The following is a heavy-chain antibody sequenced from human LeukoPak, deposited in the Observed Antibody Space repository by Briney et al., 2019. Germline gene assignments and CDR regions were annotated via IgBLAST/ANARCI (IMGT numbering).Heavy chain of an antibody. J-gene: IGHJ4*02. CDR3: ARIISSGYYPFDY. Sequence: PSETLSLTCTVSGGSISSSSYYWGWIRQPPGKGLEWIGSIYYSGSTYYNPSLKSRDTISVDTSKNQFSLKLSSVTAADTAVYYCARIISSGYYPFDYWGQGTLVTASS. V-gene: IGHV4-39*01. CDR1: GGSISSSSYY. D-gene: IGHD3-22*01. CDR2: IYYSGST.